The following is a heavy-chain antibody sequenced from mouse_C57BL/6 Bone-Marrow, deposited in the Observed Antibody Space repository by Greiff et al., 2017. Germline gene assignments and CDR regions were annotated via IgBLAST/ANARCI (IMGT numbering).Heavy chain of an antibody. CDR1: GYTFTSYW. D-gene: IGHD1-1*01. Sequence: QVQLQQPGAELVKPGASVKLSCKASGYTFTSYWMHWVKQRPGQGLAWIGMLHPNSGSTNYNEKFKIKATLTVDKSSSTAYMQLSRLTSEDSAVYDCARKTTVVAYYAMDYWGQGTSVTVSS. CDR3: ARKTTVVAYYAMDY. CDR2: LHPNSGST. J-gene: IGHJ4*01. V-gene: IGHV1-64*01.